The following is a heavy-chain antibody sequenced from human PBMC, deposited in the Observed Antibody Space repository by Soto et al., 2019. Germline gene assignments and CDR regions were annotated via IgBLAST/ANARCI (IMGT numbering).Heavy chain of an antibody. D-gene: IGHD3-22*01. J-gene: IGHJ4*02. CDR3: AKTLYYYDTSGYQ. CDR1: GFTFSSYA. V-gene: IGHV3-23*01. CDR2: ISGSGYST. Sequence: GGSLRLSCAASGFTFSSYAMRWVRQAPGKGLEWVSAISGSGYSTYYADSVKGRFTISRDNSKNTLYLQMNSLRAEDTAVYYCAKTLYYYDTSGYQWGQGTLVTAPQ.